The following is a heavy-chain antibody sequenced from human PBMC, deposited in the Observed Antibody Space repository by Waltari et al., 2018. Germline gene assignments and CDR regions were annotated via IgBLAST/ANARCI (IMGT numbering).Heavy chain of an antibody. V-gene: IGHV4-38-2*01. CDR1: GYSISSGYY. Sequence: QVQLQESGPGLVKPSETMSLTCAVSGYSISSGYYWGWIRQPPGKGLEWIGSIYPSGSTYDNSSLKCLVTISVDTSKNQFSRKLSSVAAADTALYYCARRGEPGPFYYWGQGTLVTVSS. CDR3: ARRGEPGPFYY. J-gene: IGHJ4*02. D-gene: IGHD1-1*01. CDR2: IYPSGST.